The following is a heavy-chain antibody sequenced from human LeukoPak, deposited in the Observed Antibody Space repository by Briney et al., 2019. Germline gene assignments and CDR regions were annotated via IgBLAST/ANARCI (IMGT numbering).Heavy chain of an antibody. D-gene: IGHD2-2*01. V-gene: IGHV1-18*01. J-gene: IGHJ6*03. CDR1: GYTFTSYG. CDR2: ISAYNGNT. CDR3: ARGDCGSTSCYQGGYYYYYYKDV. Sequence: ASVKVSCKASGYTFTSYGISWVRQAPGQGLEWMGWISAYNGNTNYAQKLQGRVTMTTDTSTSTAYMELRSLRSEGTAVYYCARGDCGSTSCYQGGYYYYYYKDVWGKGTTVTVSS.